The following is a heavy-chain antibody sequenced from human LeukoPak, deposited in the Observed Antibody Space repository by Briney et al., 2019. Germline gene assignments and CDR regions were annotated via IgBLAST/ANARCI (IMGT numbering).Heavy chain of an antibody. V-gene: IGHV3-20*04. D-gene: IGHD6-13*01. CDR1: GFTFENYG. J-gene: IGHJ6*03. Sequence: GGSLRLSCAASGFTFENYGMSWVRQAPGKGLEWVSGITWNGGSTGYADSVKGRFTISRDNAKNSLYPQMNSLRAGDTALYYCARGGIAGPPDGGYMDVWGKGTTVTVSS. CDR2: ITWNGGST. CDR3: ARGGIAGPPDGGYMDV.